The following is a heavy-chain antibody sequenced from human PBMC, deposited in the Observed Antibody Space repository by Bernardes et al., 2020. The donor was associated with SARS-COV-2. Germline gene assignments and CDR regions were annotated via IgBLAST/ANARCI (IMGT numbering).Heavy chain of an antibody. D-gene: IGHD3-10*01. Sequence: GASLKISCQGSGFSFSSYWIGWVRQKPGQGLEWMGIIYPSDSNTIYSPSFEGQVTISADKSISTAYLQWSSLKASDTAMYYCARRYGSGNYHNHRNAFDIWGQGTMVTVSS. V-gene: IGHV5-51*01. CDR3: ARRYGSGNYHNHRNAFDI. J-gene: IGHJ3*02. CDR2: IYPSDSNT. CDR1: GFSFSSYW.